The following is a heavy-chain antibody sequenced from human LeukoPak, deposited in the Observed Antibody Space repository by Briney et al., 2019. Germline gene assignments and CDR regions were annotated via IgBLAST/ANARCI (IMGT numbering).Heavy chain of an antibody. CDR1: GYTFTGYY. Sequence: ASVKVSFNASGYTFTGYYMHWVRQAPGQGLELMGWINPNSGGTNYAQKFQVRVTMTRDTSISTAYMELSRLRSDDTAVYYCARGGGWYFGYDPFDYWGQGTLVTVSS. V-gene: IGHV1-2*02. CDR2: INPNSGGT. CDR3: ARGGGWYFGYDPFDY. D-gene: IGHD6-19*01. J-gene: IGHJ4*02.